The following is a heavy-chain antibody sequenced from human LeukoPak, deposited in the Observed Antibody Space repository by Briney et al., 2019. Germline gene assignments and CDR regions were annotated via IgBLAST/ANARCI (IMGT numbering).Heavy chain of an antibody. CDR3: ARDMTGGIWARATSFDH. D-gene: IGHD1-14*01. Sequence: ASVKVSCKASGYTFTSYYMHWVRQAPGQGPEWMGWINPDSGGSEYGQKFQGRVTFTSDTSSTTVYMEVRSLKSDDTAVYYCARDMTGGIWARATSFDHWGQGTLVTVSS. V-gene: IGHV1-2*02. J-gene: IGHJ4*02. CDR1: GYTFTSYY. CDR2: INPDSGGS.